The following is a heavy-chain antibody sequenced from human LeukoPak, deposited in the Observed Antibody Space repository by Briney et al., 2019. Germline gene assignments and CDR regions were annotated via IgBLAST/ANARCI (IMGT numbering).Heavy chain of an antibody. D-gene: IGHD3-10*01. CDR3: ARDADYYGSGSYGLDY. CDR1: GFTFSSYW. V-gene: IGHV3-74*01. J-gene: IGHJ4*02. CDR2: INSDGSST. Sequence: PGGSLRPSCAASGFTFSSYWMHWVRQAPGKGLVWVSRINSDGSSTSYADSVKGRFTISRDNAKNTLYLQMNSLRAEDTAVYYCARDADYYGSGSYGLDYWGQGTLVTVSS.